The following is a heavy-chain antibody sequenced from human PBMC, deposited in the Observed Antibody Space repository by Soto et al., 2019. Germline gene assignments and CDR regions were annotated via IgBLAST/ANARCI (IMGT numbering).Heavy chain of an antibody. Sequence: QVQLAQSANEVKKPGASVMVSCKAAGYTFIRYGIAWVRQAPGQGLEWMGWISPYNDYTGYAQKFQGRVSMTADTSTRTVNMNVRGLKSDDTAVYYCARGGYYDNSWGKLSHYGLDVWGQGTSVSVSS. CDR1: GYTFIRYG. CDR3: ARGGYYDNSWGKLSHYGLDV. D-gene: IGHD3-16*01. CDR2: ISPYNDYT. J-gene: IGHJ6*02. V-gene: IGHV1-18*01.